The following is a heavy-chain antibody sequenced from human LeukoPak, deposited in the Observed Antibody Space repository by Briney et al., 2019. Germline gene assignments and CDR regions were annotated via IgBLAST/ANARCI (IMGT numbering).Heavy chain of an antibody. D-gene: IGHD6-6*01. CDR1: GFTFDDYG. Sequence: GGSLRLSCAASGFTFDDYGMSWVRQAPGKGLEWVSGINWNGGSTGYADSVKGRFTISRDNAKNTLCLQMNSLKAEDTAVYYCASLFLCYGCSRSSDAINIWGQGTMVTVSS. CDR2: INWNGGST. J-gene: IGHJ3*02. V-gene: IGHV3-20*04. CDR3: ASLFLCYGCSRSSDAINI.